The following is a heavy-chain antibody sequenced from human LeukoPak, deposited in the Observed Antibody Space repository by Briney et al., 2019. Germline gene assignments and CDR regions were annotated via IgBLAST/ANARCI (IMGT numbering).Heavy chain of an antibody. V-gene: IGHV3-11*03. J-gene: IGHJ4*02. Sequence: GGSLRLSCAASGFTFSDYYMSWIRQAPGKGLEWVSCISGSSTYTNYADSVKGRFTISRDNAKNSVYLQMMSLRAEDTAVYFCARTYCSRGSCYLDYWGQGTLVTVSS. CDR1: GFTFSDYY. D-gene: IGHD2-15*01. CDR2: ISGSSTYT. CDR3: ARTYCSRGSCYLDY.